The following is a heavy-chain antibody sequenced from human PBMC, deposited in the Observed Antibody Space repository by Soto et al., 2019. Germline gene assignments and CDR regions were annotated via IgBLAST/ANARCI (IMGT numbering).Heavy chain of an antibody. CDR2: ISYDGSNK. V-gene: IGHV3-30*18. J-gene: IGHJ4*02. Sequence: QVQLVESGGGVVQPGRSLRISCAASGFTFSSYGMHWVRQAPGKGLEWVAVISYDGSNKYYADSVKGRFTISRDNSKNTLYLQMNSLRAEDTAVYYCAKDPRLDILTGPFDYWGQGTLVTVSS. CDR1: GFTFSSYG. CDR3: AKDPRLDILTGPFDY. D-gene: IGHD3-9*01.